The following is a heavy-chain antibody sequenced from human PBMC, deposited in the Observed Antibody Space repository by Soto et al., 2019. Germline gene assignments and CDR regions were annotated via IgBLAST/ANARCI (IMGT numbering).Heavy chain of an antibody. CDR2: IYYSGST. CDR1: GGSISSYY. Sequence: SETLSLTCTVSGGSISSYYWSWIRQPPGKGLEWIGYIYYSGSTNYNPSLKSRVTISVDTSKNQFSLKLSSVTAADTAVYYCARYRIAAAGTRWFDPWGKGTLVTVS. D-gene: IGHD6-13*01. J-gene: IGHJ5*02. CDR3: ARYRIAAAGTRWFDP. V-gene: IGHV4-59*01.